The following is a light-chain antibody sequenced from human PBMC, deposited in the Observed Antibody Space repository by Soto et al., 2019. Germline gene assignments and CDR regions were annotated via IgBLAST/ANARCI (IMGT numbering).Light chain of an antibody. V-gene: IGKV3-15*01. CDR1: QSVGSN. CDR3: QQYNNWPPDRT. CDR2: GAS. Sequence: EIVMTQSPATLSVSPGERATLSCRASQSVGSNLAWYQQKPGQAPRLLIYGASTRATGIPARFSGSGSGTEIPLTITSLQSEDFEIYFCQQYNNWPPDRTFGQGTKVEIK. J-gene: IGKJ1*01.